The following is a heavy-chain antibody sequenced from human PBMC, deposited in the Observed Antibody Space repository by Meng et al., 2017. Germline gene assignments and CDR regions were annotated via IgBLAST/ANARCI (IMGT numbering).Heavy chain of an antibody. V-gene: IGHV1-18*01. J-gene: IGHJ4*02. CDR1: AHTLSSDG. Sequence: QGQLVQSGAEVKKPGASVKVSCNASAHTLSSDGFAWVQQAPGQGLEWMGWINAYNGYTDYAQKFLGRVTLTTDTSTNTGYMELRSLTSDDTAVYYCATRGNPYLDCWGQGTLVTVSS. CDR3: ATRGNPYLDC. CDR2: INAYNGYT.